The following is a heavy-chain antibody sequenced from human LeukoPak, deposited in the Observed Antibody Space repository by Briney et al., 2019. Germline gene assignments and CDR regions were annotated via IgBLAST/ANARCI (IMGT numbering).Heavy chain of an antibody. J-gene: IGHJ4*02. D-gene: IGHD1-26*01. CDR1: GFSFSDYN. Sequence: GGSLRLSCAASGFSFSDYNMNWVRQAPGKGLEWVAYISSSSSTTHYADSVTGRFSISRDNAKSSLYLQMNSLRVEDTAVYYCARDLYSGSYYDFDYWGQGTLVTVSS. CDR2: ISSSSSTT. CDR3: ARDLYSGSYYDFDY. V-gene: IGHV3-48*01.